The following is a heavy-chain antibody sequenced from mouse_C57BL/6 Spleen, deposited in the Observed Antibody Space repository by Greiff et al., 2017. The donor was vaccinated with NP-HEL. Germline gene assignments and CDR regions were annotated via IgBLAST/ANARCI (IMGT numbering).Heavy chain of an antibody. J-gene: IGHJ3*01. CDR1: GFTFSDYG. CDR3: ARWGDWFAY. CDR2: ISSGSSTI. V-gene: IGHV5-17*01. Sequence: EVMLVESGGGLVKPGGSLKLSCAASGFTFSDYGMHWVRQAPEKGLEWVAYISSGSSTIYYADTVKGRFTISRDNAKNTLVLQMTSLRSEDTAMYYCARWGDWFAYWGQGTLVTVSA.